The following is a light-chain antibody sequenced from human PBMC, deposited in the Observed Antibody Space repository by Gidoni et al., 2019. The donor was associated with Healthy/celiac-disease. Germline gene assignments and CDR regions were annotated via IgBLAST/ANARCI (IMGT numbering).Light chain of an antibody. CDR3: QQYNNWPPIT. CDR1: QSVSSN. V-gene: IGKV3-15*01. CDR2: GAS. J-gene: IGKJ5*01. Sequence: ETVMTQSPATLSVSPGERATLSCRASQSVSSNLAWYQQKPGQAPRLLIYGASTRAPGIPAMFSGSGSGTEFTLTISSLQSEDFAVYYCQQYNNWPPITFGQGTRLEIK.